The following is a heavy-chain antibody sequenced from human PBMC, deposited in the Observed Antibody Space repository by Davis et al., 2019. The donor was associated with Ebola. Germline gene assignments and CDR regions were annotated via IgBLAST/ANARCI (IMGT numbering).Heavy chain of an antibody. CDR3: ARSHSSSSFRRRSYYYGMDG. V-gene: IGHV1-69*06. J-gene: IGHJ6*02. D-gene: IGHD6-6*01. CDR1: GGTFSSYA. CDR2: IIPIFGTA. Sequence: SVKVSCKASGGTFSSYAISWVRQAPGQGLEWMGGIIPIFGTANYAQKFQGRVTITADKSTSTAYMELSSLRSEDTAVYYCARSHSSSSFRRRSYYYGMDGWGQGTTVTVSS.